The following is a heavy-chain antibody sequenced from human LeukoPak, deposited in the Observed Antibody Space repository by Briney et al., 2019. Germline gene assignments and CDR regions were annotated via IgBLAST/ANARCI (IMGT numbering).Heavy chain of an antibody. Sequence: SETLSLTCAVYGGSFSGYYWSWIRQPPGKGLEWIGEINHSGSTNYNPSLKSRVTISVDTSKNQFSLKLSSVTAADTAVYYCARTLIWFGEFPDYWGQGTLVTVSS. D-gene: IGHD3-10*01. CDR1: GGSFSGYY. V-gene: IGHV4-34*01. CDR3: ARTLIWFGEFPDY. CDR2: INHSGST. J-gene: IGHJ4*02.